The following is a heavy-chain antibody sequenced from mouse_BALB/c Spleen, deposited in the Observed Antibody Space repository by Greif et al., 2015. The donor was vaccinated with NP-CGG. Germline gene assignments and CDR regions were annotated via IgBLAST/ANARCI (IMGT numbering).Heavy chain of an antibody. CDR2: IYPGNVNT. V-gene: IGHV1S56*01. CDR1: GYTFTSYY. Sequence: VQLQQSGPELVKPGASVRISCKASGYTFTSYYIHWVKQRPGQGLEWIGWIYPGNVNTKYNEKFKGKATLTADKSSSTAYMQLSSLTSEDSAVYFCARGGNYVGAMDYWGQGTSVTVSS. D-gene: IGHD2-1*01. J-gene: IGHJ4*01. CDR3: ARGGNYVGAMDY.